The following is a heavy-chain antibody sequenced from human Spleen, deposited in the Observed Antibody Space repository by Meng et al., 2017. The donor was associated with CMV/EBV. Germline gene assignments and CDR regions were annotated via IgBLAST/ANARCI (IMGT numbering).Heavy chain of an antibody. D-gene: IGHD5-18*01. CDR1: GFTFKTFT. V-gene: IGHV3-21*06. J-gene: IGHJ6*02. CDR2: INPDSDYI. Sequence: GESLKISCAASGFTFKTFTMSWVRQAPGRGLEWVSSINPDSDYIQSADSLKGRFTISRDNAKNSLYPRMSGLRVEDTAVYYCARDQEGTRIPSPIHYGLDVWGQGTTVTVSS. CDR3: ARDQEGTRIPSPIHYGLDV.